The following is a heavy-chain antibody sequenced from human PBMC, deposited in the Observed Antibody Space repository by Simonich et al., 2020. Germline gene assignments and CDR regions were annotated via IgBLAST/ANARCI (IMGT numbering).Heavy chain of an antibody. CDR3: ARDTSYYGSGSYSFDY. J-gene: IGHJ4*02. CDR2: ISTSSSYI. D-gene: IGHD3-10*01. CDR1: GFTFSSYS. Sequence: GGGLVKPGGSLRLSCAASGFTFSSYSINWVRQAPGKGLEWVSSISTSSSYIYYANSVKGRSTMSRDNAKNSQYLKMNSLRAEDTAVYYCARDTSYYGSGSYSFDYWGQGNLVTVSS. V-gene: IGHV3-21*01.